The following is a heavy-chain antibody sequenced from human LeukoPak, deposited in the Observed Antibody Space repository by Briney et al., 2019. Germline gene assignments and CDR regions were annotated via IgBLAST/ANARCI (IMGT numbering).Heavy chain of an antibody. Sequence: ASVKVSCKASGYTFTSYDINWVRQATGQGLEWMGWMNPNSGNTGYAQKFQGRVTMTRNTSISTAYMELSSLRSEDTAVYCCARGSRIAVAGTLGYWGQGSLVTVSS. CDR1: GYTFTSYD. J-gene: IGHJ4*02. V-gene: IGHV1-8*01. CDR3: ARGSRIAVAGTLGY. CDR2: MNPNSGNT. D-gene: IGHD6-19*01.